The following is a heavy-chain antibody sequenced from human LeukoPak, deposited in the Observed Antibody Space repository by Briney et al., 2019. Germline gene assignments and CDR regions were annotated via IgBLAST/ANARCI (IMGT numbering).Heavy chain of an antibody. V-gene: IGHV4-34*01. D-gene: IGHD2-15*01. CDR3: ARGRIKYCSGGSCYSGSGWFDP. Sequence: SETLSLTCAVYGGPFSGYCWSWIRQPPGKGLEWIGEINHSGSTNYNPSLKSRVTISVDTSKNQFSLKLSSVTAADTAVYYCARGRIKYCSGGSCYSGSGWFDPWGQGTLDTVSS. CDR1: GGPFSGYC. CDR2: INHSGST. J-gene: IGHJ5*02.